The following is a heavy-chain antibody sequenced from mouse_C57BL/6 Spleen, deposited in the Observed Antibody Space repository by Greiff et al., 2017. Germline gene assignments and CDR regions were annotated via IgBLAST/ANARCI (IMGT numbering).Heavy chain of an antibody. CDR2: IHPNSGST. CDR3: ARRVYGYERVFDY. D-gene: IGHD2-2*01. Sequence: VKLQQPGAELVKPGASVKLSCKASGYTFTSYWMPWVKQRPGQGLEWIGMIHPNSGSTNYNEKFKSKATLTVDKSSSTAYMQLSSLTSEDSAVYYCARRVYGYERVFDYWGQGTTLTVSS. V-gene: IGHV1-64*01. CDR1: GYTFTSYW. J-gene: IGHJ2*01.